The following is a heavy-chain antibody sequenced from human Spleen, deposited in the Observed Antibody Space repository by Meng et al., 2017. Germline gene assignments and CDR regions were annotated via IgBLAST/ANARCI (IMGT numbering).Heavy chain of an antibody. CDR2: IGYSGTI. J-gene: IGHJ4*02. D-gene: IGHD3-22*01. CDR3: ARRVHDGSGHHYFAY. CDR1: GGSTTSTSYY. Sequence: QLQLQESGPGLLKPSETLSLTCTFSGGSTTSTSYYWDWIRQSPAKGLEWIGTIGYSGTIVYNPSLSSRVTMTLDTSKNQFSLKLSSVTAPDTAVYYCARRVHDGSGHHYFAYWGQGTLVTVSS. V-gene: IGHV4-39*01.